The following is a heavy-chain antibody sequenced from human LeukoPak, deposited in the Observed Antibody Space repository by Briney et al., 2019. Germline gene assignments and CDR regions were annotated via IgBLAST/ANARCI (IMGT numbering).Heavy chain of an antibody. CDR1: GGSISSSNW. CDR2: IYHSGST. Sequence: SETLSLTCAVSGGSISSSNWWSWIRQRPGKGLEWIGEIYHSGSTNYNPSLKSRVTISVDKSKNQFSLKLSSVTAADTAVYYCARAQSTVVDAFDIWGQGTMVTVSS. D-gene: IGHD4-23*01. J-gene: IGHJ3*02. V-gene: IGHV4-4*02. CDR3: ARAQSTVVDAFDI.